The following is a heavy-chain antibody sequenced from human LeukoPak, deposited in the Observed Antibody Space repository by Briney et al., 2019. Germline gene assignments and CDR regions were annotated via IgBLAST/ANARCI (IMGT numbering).Heavy chain of an antibody. V-gene: IGHV1-69*13. Sequence: SVKVSCKASGYTFTGYYMHWVRQAPGQGLEWMGGIIPIFGTANYAQKFQGRVTITADESTSTAYMELSSLRSEDTAVYYCARDYDSYGPRDWGQGTLVTVSS. CDR3: ARDYDSYGPRD. CDR2: IIPIFGTA. J-gene: IGHJ4*02. D-gene: IGHD5-18*01. CDR1: GYTFTGYY.